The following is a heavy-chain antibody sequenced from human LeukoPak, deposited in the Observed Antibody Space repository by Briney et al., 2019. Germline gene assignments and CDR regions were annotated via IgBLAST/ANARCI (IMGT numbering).Heavy chain of an antibody. J-gene: IGHJ4*02. CDR1: GFTFSSYA. V-gene: IGHV3-30-3*01. CDR3: AREDAWNYGLFDS. Sequence: PGGSLRLSCAASGFTFSSYAMHWVRQAPGKGLEWVAVISYDGSNKYYADSVRGRFTISRDNSKNTLFLQMNNLRAEDTAIFYCAREDAWNYGLFDSWGQGALVTVSS. CDR2: ISYDGSNK. D-gene: IGHD1-7*01.